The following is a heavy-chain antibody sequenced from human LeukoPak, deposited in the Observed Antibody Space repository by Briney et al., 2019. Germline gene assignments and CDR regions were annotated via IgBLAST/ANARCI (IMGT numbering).Heavy chain of an antibody. CDR3: ARVTTGPMAIYYYYGMDV. Sequence: SETLSLTCTVSGGSISSYYWSWIRQPPGKGLEWIGYIYHSGSTYYNPSLKSRVTISVDTSKNQFSLKLSSVTAADTAVYYCARVTTGPMAIYYYYGMDVWGQGTTVTVSS. CDR2: IYHSGST. D-gene: IGHD4-17*01. V-gene: IGHV4-59*01. CDR1: GGSISSYY. J-gene: IGHJ6*02.